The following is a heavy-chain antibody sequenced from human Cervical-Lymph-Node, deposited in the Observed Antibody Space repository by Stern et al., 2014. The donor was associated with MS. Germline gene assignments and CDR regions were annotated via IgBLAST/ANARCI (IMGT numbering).Heavy chain of an antibody. CDR1: GFTFSGYN. CDR2: ISRSGNYI. J-gene: IGHJ3*02. Sequence: EVQLVESGGGLVKPGGSLRLSCAASGFTFSGYNMNWVRPAPGKGLEWISSISRSGNYIYYADSVKGRFTISRDNAKNSLYLQMNSLRAEDTAVYYCARDRDRRYAFDIWGQGTMVTVSS. D-gene: IGHD1-14*01. CDR3: ARDRDRRYAFDI. V-gene: IGHV3-21*01.